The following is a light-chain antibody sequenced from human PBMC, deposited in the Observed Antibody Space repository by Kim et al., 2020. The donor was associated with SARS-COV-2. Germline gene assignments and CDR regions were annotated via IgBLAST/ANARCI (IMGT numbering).Light chain of an antibody. CDR3: QQYYSVPLT. Sequence: DIVMTQSPDSLAVSLGERATINCKSSQSVLHSPNNENYLNWYQQKPGQPPKLLIYWASARESGVPDRFSGSGSGTDFTLTITNLQAEDVAVYYCQQYYSVPLTFGGGTKVEIK. CDR1: QSVLHSPNNENY. J-gene: IGKJ4*01. V-gene: IGKV4-1*01. CDR2: WAS.